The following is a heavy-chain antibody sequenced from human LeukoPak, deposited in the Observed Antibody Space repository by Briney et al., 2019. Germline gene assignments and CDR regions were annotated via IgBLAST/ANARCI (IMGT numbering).Heavy chain of an antibody. CDR2: ISGDGGST. CDR1: GFTIDEYA. CDR3: AKVRYGGIYGMDV. D-gene: IGHD5-18*01. Sequence: PGGSLRLSCAASGFTIDEYAMHWVRQVPGKGLEWVSLISGDGGSTYYADSVRGRFTMSRDNSKNSLYLQMNSLRTEDTALYYCAKVRYGGIYGMDVWGLGTTVTVSS. J-gene: IGHJ6*02. V-gene: IGHV3-43*02.